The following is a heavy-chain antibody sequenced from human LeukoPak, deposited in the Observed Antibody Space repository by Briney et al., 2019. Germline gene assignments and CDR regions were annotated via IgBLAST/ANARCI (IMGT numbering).Heavy chain of an antibody. V-gene: IGHV1-2*02. Sequence: ASVKVSCKASGYTFNGYYMHWVRQAPGQGLEWMGWINPNSGGTNYAQKFQGRVAMTRDTSISTAYMELSRLRSDDTAVYYCARGMEPYYYMDVWGKGTTVTVSS. D-gene: IGHD1-26*01. CDR1: GYTFNGYY. CDR3: ARGMEPYYYMDV. CDR2: INPNSGGT. J-gene: IGHJ6*03.